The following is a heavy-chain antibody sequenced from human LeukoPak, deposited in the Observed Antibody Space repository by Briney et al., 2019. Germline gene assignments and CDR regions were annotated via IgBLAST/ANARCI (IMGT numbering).Heavy chain of an antibody. Sequence: SETLSLTCTVSGYSISSGYYWGWIRQPPGKGLEWIGSIYHSGSTYYNPSLKSRVTISVDTSKNQFSLKLSSVTAADTAVYYCARQTGQWFGEMIDYWGQGTLVTVSS. J-gene: IGHJ4*02. CDR3: ARQTGQWFGEMIDY. CDR1: GYSISSGYY. D-gene: IGHD3-10*01. CDR2: IYHSGST. V-gene: IGHV4-38-2*02.